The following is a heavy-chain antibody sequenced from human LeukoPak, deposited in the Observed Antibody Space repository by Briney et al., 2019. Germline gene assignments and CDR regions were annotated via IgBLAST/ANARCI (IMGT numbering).Heavy chain of an antibody. J-gene: IGHJ4*02. Sequence: GGSLRLSCAASGFTFSSYWMSWVRQAPGKGLEWVANIKKDGSEKYYVDSVKGRFTISRDNAKKSLYLQMNSLRAEDTAVYYCARHLSGVTGYTYGRGIDYWGEGTLVTVSS. CDR3: ARHLSGVTGYTYGRGIDY. CDR1: GFTFSSYW. V-gene: IGHV3-7*01. D-gene: IGHD5-18*01. CDR2: IKKDGSEK.